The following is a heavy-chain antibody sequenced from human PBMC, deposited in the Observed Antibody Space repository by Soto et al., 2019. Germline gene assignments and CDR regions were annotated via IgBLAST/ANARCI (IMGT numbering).Heavy chain of an antibody. CDR3: ARGERQQQRDY. J-gene: IGHJ4*02. CDR1: GDSISSSKW. Sequence: QVQLQESGPGLVKPSGTLSLTCAVSGDSISSSKWWSWVRQPPGKGLEWIGEIYHSGSTNYNPSPRGRVIRSVDQSKNQFPLKLSSVTDAATAVYYCARGERQQQRDYWGQGTLVTVSS. CDR2: IYHSGST. D-gene: IGHD6-13*01. V-gene: IGHV4-4*02.